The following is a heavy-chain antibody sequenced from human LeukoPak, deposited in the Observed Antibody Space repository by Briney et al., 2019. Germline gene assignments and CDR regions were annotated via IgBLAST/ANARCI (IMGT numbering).Heavy chain of an antibody. D-gene: IGHD6-13*01. V-gene: IGHV3-23*01. J-gene: IGHJ4*02. CDR3: ALSGGSDWYGLEC. CDR2: ISVSDTT. CDR1: GFIFSSYA. Sequence: GGSLRLSCAASGFIFSSYAMSWVRQAPGKGLEWISAISVSDTTYYADSVKGRFTISRDNSKNTLYLQMNSLRAEDTALYYCALSGGSDWYGLECWGQGALVTVSS.